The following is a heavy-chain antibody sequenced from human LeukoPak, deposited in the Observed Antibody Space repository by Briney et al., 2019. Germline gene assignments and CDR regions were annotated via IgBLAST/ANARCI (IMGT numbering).Heavy chain of an antibody. D-gene: IGHD6-19*01. V-gene: IGHV5-51*01. CDR2: IYPGDSDT. Sequence: GESLKISCRGSGYSFINYWIGWVRQMPGKGLEWMGIIYPGDSDTRYSPSFQGQVSISAGKSISTAYLQWSSLKASDTAIYYCARLKESSGDYWGQGTLVTVSS. CDR3: ARLKESSGDY. CDR1: GYSFINYW. J-gene: IGHJ4*02.